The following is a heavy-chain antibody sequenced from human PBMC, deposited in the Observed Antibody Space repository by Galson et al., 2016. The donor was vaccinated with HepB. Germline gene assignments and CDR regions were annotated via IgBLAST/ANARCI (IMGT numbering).Heavy chain of an antibody. CDR3: ARGKSLLTMPWNYGLDV. V-gene: IGHV3-13*01. D-gene: IGHD4/OR15-4a*01. J-gene: IGHJ6*04. Sequence: QAPGKGLEWVSAIETAGDTYYPDSVKGRFTISRENAKNSLYLQMNSLRAGDTAVYYCARGKSLLTMPWNYGLDVWGKGTTVSVSS. CDR2: IETAGDT.